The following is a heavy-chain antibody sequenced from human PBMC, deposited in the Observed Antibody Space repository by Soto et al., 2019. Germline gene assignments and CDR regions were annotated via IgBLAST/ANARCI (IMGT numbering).Heavy chain of an antibody. CDR1: GFSLSNGKLG. Sequence: HVTLKESGPVLVKPTETLTLTCTVSGFSLSNGKLGVSWIRHPPGKALQWLAHIFSTDENSYRTSLKSRRTIAEDTSNSQVVLTMTNVDPVDTATYYCARILFGRSVAGGYFYMHVWGKGSTVTVSS. D-gene: IGHD6-19*01. CDR3: ARILFGRSVAGGYFYMHV. J-gene: IGHJ6*03. CDR2: IFSTDEN. V-gene: IGHV2-26*01.